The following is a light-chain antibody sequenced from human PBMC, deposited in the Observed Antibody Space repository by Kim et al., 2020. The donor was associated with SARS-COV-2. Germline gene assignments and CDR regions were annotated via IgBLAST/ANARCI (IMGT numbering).Light chain of an antibody. J-gene: IGLJ1*01. CDR1: TLPEKQ. CDR2: KDN. CDR3: QSADGSGTYV. Sequence: SSELTQPPSLSVSPGQTARITCSGDTLPEKQTYWYQQKSVPAPLLVIYKDNERPSGIRGRFSGSSSGTTVTLTISGVQAEDDADYYCQSADGSGTYVFGTGTKVTVL. V-gene: IGLV3-25*03.